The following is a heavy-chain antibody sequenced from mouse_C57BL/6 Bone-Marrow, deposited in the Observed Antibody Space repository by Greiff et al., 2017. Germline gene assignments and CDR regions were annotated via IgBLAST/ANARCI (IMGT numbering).Heavy chain of an antibody. CDR3: ANYKDWFAY. CDR1: GFTFSDYG. V-gene: IGHV5-17*01. D-gene: IGHD1-3*01. Sequence: EVKVVESGGGLVKPGGSLKLSCAASGFTFSDYGMHWVRQAPEKGLEWVAYISSGSSTIYYADTVKGRFTISRDNAKNTLFLQMTSLRSEDTAMYYCANYKDWFAYWGQGTLVTVSA. CDR2: ISSGSSTI. J-gene: IGHJ3*01.